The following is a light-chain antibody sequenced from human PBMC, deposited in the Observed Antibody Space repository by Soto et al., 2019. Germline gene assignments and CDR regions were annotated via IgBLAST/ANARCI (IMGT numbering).Light chain of an antibody. CDR2: EIN. CDR1: SSNDGGNNY. CDR3: GAWDSSLSAVV. Sequence: QSVLTQPPSASGPPGQSVAISCTGTSSNDGGNNYVSWYQQHPGTAPKLLIYEINKRPSGIPDRFSGSKSGTSATLGITGLQTGDEADYYCGAWDSSLSAVVFGGGTQLTVL. V-gene: IGLV1-51*02. J-gene: IGLJ2*01.